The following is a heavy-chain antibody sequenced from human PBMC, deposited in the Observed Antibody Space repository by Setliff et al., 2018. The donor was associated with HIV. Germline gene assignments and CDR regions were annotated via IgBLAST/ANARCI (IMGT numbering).Heavy chain of an antibody. CDR1: GFTFTNAW. D-gene: IGHD3-10*01. Sequence: SLRLSCAASGFTFTNAWMNWVRQAPGKGLEWVGRIKRPVDGETIEYAAPVKGRFIVSRDNSRNTFYLQMNSLKTEDTGVYYCITQADSRDNSKNTLYLQMNSLRAEDTAVYYCARSVIGYYYYGMDVWGQGTLVTVSS. CDR3: ITQADSRDNSKNTLYLQMNSLRAEDTAVYYCARSVIGYYYYGMDV. CDR2: IKRPVDGETI. V-gene: IGHV3-15*01. J-gene: IGHJ6*02.